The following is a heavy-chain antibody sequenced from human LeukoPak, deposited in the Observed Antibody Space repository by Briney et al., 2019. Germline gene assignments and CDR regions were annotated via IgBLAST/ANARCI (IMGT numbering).Heavy chain of an antibody. Sequence: KTSETLSLTCTVSGGSISSYYWSWIRQPPGKGLEWLGYIYYSGSTNYNPSLKSRVTISVDTSKNQFSLKLSSVTAADTAVYYCARDQEELWFGEGWFDPWGQGTLVTVSS. J-gene: IGHJ5*02. CDR1: GGSISSYY. V-gene: IGHV4-59*01. D-gene: IGHD3-10*01. CDR2: IYYSGST. CDR3: ARDQEELWFGEGWFDP.